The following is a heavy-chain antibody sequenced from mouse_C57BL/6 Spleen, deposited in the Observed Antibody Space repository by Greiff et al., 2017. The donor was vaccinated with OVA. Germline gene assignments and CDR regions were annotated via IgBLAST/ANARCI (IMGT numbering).Heavy chain of an antibody. CDR2: ISSGSSTI. Sequence: EVKLMESGGGLVKPGGSLKLSCAASGFTFSDYGMHWVRQAPEKGLEWVAYISSGSSTIYYADTVKGRFTISRDNAKNTLFLQMTSLRSEDTAMYYCARSYYDYDWYFDVWGTGTTVTVSS. CDR3: ARSYYDYDWYFDV. J-gene: IGHJ1*03. V-gene: IGHV5-17*01. CDR1: GFTFSDYG. D-gene: IGHD2-4*01.